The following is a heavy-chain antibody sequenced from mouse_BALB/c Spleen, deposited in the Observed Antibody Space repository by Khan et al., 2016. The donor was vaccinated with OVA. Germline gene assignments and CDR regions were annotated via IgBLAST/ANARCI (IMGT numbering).Heavy chain of an antibody. CDR3: AREKALYHFDH. V-gene: IGHV1S132*01. D-gene: IGHD3-2*02. CDR2: IYPGTDNS. Sequence: QVQLQQSGAELVRPGASVKLSCKTSGYIFTSYWIHWVKQRSGQGLEWIARIYPGTDNSYYNEKFKDKATLTADKSSSTAYMQLSSLKSEDSDVYFCAREKALYHFDHWGQGTTLTVAS. CDR1: GYIFTSYW. J-gene: IGHJ2*01.